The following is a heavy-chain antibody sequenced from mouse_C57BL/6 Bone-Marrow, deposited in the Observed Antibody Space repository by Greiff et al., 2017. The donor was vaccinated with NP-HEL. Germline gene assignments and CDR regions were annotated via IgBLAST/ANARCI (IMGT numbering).Heavy chain of an antibody. CDR3: ARGDWDGAWFAY. D-gene: IGHD4-1*01. V-gene: IGHV1-59*01. Sequence: QVQLKQSGAELVRPGTSVKLSCKASGYTFTSYWMHWVKQRPGQGLEWIGVIDPSDSYTNYNQKFKGKATLTVDTSSSTAYMQLSSLTSEDSAVYYCARGDWDGAWFAYWGQGTLVTVSA. J-gene: IGHJ3*01. CDR1: GYTFTSYW. CDR2: IDPSDSYT.